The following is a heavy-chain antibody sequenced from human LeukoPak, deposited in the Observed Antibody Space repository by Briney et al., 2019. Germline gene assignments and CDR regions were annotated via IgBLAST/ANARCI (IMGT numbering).Heavy chain of an antibody. Sequence: SETLSLTCSVCGGSISSSSYYWGWIRQPPGKGLEWIGSIYYSGSTYYNPSLKRRVTISVDTSKNQFSLKLSSVTAADTAVYYCASILYSSGWYSRFDPWGQGTLVTVSS. CDR1: GGSISSSSYY. J-gene: IGHJ5*02. CDR3: ASILYSSGWYSRFDP. CDR2: IYYSGST. D-gene: IGHD6-19*01. V-gene: IGHV4-39*01.